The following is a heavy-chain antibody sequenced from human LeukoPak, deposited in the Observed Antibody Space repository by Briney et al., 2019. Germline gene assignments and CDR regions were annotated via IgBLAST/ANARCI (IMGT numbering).Heavy chain of an antibody. D-gene: IGHD6-19*01. CDR1: GGSISSYY. CDR3: ARETAVPVNVFDH. V-gene: IGHV4-4*07. Sequence: TAPETLSLTCTVSGGSISSYYWTWIRQPAGKGLEWIGRIYPRGHTNYNPSLRSRVTLSVDTSKNEFSLKLSSVTAADTAVYYCARETAVPVNVFDHWGQGILVTVSS. J-gene: IGHJ4*02. CDR2: IYPRGHT.